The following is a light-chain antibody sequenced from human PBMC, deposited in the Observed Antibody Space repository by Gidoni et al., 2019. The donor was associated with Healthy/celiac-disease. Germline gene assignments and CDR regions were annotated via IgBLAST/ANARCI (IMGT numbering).Light chain of an antibody. V-gene: IGLV1-51*01. CDR2: DSN. CDR3: ATWDTSLSTYV. Sequence: QSVLTQPPSVSAASGQKVTISCSGSNSNIGSNYVSWYQQLPGTTPKLLIYDSNQRPSGIPDRFSGSKSGASATLGITGLQTGHEADYYCATWDTSLSTYVFGTGTKVTVL. CDR1: NSNIGSNY. J-gene: IGLJ1*01.